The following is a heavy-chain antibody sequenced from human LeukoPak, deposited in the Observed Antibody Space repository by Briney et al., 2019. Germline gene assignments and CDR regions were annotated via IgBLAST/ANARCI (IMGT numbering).Heavy chain of an antibody. CDR2: ISGSGGST. J-gene: IGHJ4*02. D-gene: IGHD3-22*01. Sequence: GGSLRLSCAASGFTFSSYAMSWVRQAPGKGLEWVSAISGSGGSTYYADSVKGRFTISRGNSKNTLYLQMNSLRAEDTAVYYCAKGTMIDYYFDYWGQGTLVTVSS. CDR3: AKGTMIDYYFDY. CDR1: GFTFSSYA. V-gene: IGHV3-23*01.